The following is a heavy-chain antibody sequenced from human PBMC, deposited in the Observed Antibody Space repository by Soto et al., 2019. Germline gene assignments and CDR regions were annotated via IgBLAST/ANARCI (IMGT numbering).Heavy chain of an antibody. D-gene: IGHD1-1*01. CDR3: VKGQVRTQRGLDY. V-gene: IGHV3-23*01. CDR1: GFTFTNYA. CDR2: ISGNGGTT. J-gene: IGHJ4*02. Sequence: PGGSLRLSCAASGFTFTNYAMSWVRQAPGKGLEWISAISGNGGTTYFADSMEGRFSVSRDNSKDTLYLQMDSLRAEDTAMYYCVKGQVRTQRGLDYWGRGTLVTVSS.